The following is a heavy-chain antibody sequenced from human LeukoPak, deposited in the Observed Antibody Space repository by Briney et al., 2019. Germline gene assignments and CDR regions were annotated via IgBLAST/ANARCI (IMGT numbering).Heavy chain of an antibody. CDR2: IYYSGST. V-gene: IGHV4-59*01. D-gene: IGHD2-8*01. CDR3: ARDGIRYCTNGVCHNWFDP. J-gene: IGHJ5*02. Sequence: SETLSLTCTVSGGSISSYYWSWIRQPPGKGLEWIGYIYYSGSTNYNPSLKSRVTISVDTSKNQFSLKLSSVTAADTAVYYCARDGIRYCTNGVCHNWFDPWGQGTLVTVSS. CDR1: GGSISSYY.